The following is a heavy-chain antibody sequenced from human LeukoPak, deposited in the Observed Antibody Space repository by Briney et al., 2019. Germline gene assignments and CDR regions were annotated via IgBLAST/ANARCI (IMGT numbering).Heavy chain of an antibody. CDR3: AKPLHDYGDSYFDY. CDR2: IGGRGGKT. Sequence: GGSLRVSCAASGFTFSIYAMTWVRQAPGNGLEWVSAIGGRGGKTYYAGSVNGRFTISRDNSKNTLYLQMNSLRAEDTAVYYCAKPLHDYGDSYFDYWGQGTLVTVSS. V-gene: IGHV3-23*01. CDR1: GFTFSIYA. J-gene: IGHJ4*02. D-gene: IGHD4-17*01.